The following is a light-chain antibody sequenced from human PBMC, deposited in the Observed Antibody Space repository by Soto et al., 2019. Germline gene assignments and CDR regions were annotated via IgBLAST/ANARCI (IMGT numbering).Light chain of an antibody. CDR1: SSDVGSYNL. V-gene: IGLV2-23*02. CDR2: EVS. CDR3: CSYAGSSTLV. Sequence: QSALTQPDSVSGSPGQSITISCTGTSSDVGSYNLVSWYQQHPGKAPKLMIYEVSKRHSGVSNRFSGSKSGNTASLTISGLQAEDEADYYCCSYAGSSTLVFGGGTKLTVL. J-gene: IGLJ2*01.